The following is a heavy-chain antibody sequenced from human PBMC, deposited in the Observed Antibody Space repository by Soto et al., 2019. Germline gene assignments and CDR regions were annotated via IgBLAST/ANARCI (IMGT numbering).Heavy chain of an antibody. CDR3: ARDISYGSGHAFDI. V-gene: IGHV1-2*04. Sequence: XSVKVSCKASGYTFTGYYMHWVRQAPGQGLEWMGWINPNSGGTNYAQKFQGWVTMTRDTSISTAYMELSRLRSDDTAVYYCARDISYGSGHAFDIWGQGTMVTVSS. CDR1: GYTFTGYY. J-gene: IGHJ3*02. CDR2: INPNSGGT. D-gene: IGHD3-10*01.